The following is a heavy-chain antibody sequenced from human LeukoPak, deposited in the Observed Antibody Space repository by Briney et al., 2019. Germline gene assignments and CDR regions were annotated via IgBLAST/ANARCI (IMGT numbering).Heavy chain of an antibody. CDR3: ASLRPRQQLVVDS. CDR1: GFTFSSYE. V-gene: IGHV3-48*03. D-gene: IGHD6-13*01. Sequence: GGSLRLSCAASGFTFSSYEMNWVRQAPGKGLEWVSYISSSGSTKYYADSVKGRFTISRDNAMHSLYLQMNSLRVEDTAVYYCASLRPRQQLVVDSWGQGTLVAVSS. CDR2: ISSSGSTK. J-gene: IGHJ4*02.